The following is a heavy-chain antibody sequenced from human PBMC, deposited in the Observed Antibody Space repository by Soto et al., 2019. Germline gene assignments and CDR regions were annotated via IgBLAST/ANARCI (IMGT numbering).Heavy chain of an antibody. Sequence: GGSLRLSCAASGFTFSSYWMHWVRQAPGKGLVWVSRINSDGSSTSYADSVKGRFTISRDNAKNTLYLQMNSLRAEDTAVYYCASSPGGCPHAFDIWGQGTMVTVSS. D-gene: IGHD1-26*01. CDR3: ASSPGGCPHAFDI. V-gene: IGHV3-74*01. CDR2: INSDGSST. J-gene: IGHJ3*02. CDR1: GFTFSSYW.